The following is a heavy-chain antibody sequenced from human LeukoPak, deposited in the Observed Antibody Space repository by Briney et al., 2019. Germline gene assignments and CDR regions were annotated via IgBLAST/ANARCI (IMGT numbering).Heavy chain of an antibody. CDR1: GGSLSGYY. Sequence: PSETLSLTCAVYGGSLSGYYWSWIRQPPGKGLEWIGEINHSGSTNYNPSLKSRVTISVDTSKNQFSLKLSSVTAADTAVYYCAGPVEMATTPNWLDPWGQGTLVTVSS. CDR2: INHSGST. J-gene: IGHJ5*02. CDR3: AGPVEMATTPNWLDP. V-gene: IGHV4-34*01. D-gene: IGHD5-24*01.